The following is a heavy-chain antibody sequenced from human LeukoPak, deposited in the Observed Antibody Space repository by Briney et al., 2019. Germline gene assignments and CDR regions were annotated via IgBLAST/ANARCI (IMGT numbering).Heavy chain of an antibody. Sequence: SETLSLTCAVYGGSFSGYYWSWIRQPPGKGLEWIGEINHSGSTNYNPSLKSRVTISVDTSKNQFSLKLSSVTAADTAVYYCARASSTMVRGVIPHYYYMDVWGKGTTVTVSS. CDR1: GGSFSGYY. V-gene: IGHV4-34*01. D-gene: IGHD3-10*01. CDR3: ARASSTMVRGVIPHYYYMDV. CDR2: INHSGST. J-gene: IGHJ6*03.